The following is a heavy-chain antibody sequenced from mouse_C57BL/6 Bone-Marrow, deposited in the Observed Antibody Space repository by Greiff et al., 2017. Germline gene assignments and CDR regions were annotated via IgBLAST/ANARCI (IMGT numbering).Heavy chain of an antibody. D-gene: IGHD1-1*01. J-gene: IGHJ3*01. CDR3: ARPYGAWFAY. CDR2: IHPNSGST. CDR1: GYTFTSYW. V-gene: IGHV1-64*01. Sequence: VQLQQPGAELVKPGASVPLSCKASGYTFTSYWMHWVKQRPGQGLEWIGMIHPNSGSTNYNEKFKSKATLTVDKSSSTAYMQLSSLTSEDSAVYYCARPYGAWFAYWGQGTLVTVSA.